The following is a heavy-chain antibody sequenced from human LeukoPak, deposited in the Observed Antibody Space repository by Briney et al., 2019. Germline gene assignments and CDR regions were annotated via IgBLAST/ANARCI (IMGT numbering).Heavy chain of an antibody. D-gene: IGHD3-10*01. Sequence: GGSLRLSCAASDFNFITYAMSWVRQAPGKGLEWVSTISGGGDVTYYADSVKGRFTISRDNSKNTLYLQMNSLRVEDTAVYYCARDSSMLRGPLVIYYFDFWGQGTLVTVSS. J-gene: IGHJ4*02. CDR3: ARDSSMLRGPLVIYYFDF. CDR2: ISGGGDVT. V-gene: IGHV3-23*01. CDR1: DFNFITYA.